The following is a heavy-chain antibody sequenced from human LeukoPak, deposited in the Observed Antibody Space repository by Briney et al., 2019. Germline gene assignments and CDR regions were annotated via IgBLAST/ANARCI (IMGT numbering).Heavy chain of an antibody. CDR3: ARGNFWGGYYPLDY. V-gene: IGHV1-2*02. J-gene: IGHJ4*02. Sequence: ASVKVSCKASGYTFTDYYMQWVRQAPGEGFEWMGWINAKSGGTNYVQKFQGRVIMTRDTSISTAYMELSSLRSDDTAVYYCARGNFWGGYYPLDYWGQGTPVTVSS. D-gene: IGHD3-3*01. CDR2: INAKSGGT. CDR1: GYTFTDYY.